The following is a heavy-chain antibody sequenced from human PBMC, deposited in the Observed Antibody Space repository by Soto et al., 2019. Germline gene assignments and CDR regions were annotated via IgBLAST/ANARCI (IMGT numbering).Heavy chain of an antibody. CDR3: ARGVSMLVVAHFDY. Sequence: ASVKVSCKASGYTFTGYYMHWVRQAPGQGLEWMGWINPNSGGTNYAQKFQGRVTMTRDTSISTAYMELSRLRSDDTAVYYCARGVSMLVVAHFDYWGQGTLVTVSS. J-gene: IGHJ4*02. CDR2: INPNSGGT. D-gene: IGHD3-22*01. CDR1: GYTFTGYY. V-gene: IGHV1-2*02.